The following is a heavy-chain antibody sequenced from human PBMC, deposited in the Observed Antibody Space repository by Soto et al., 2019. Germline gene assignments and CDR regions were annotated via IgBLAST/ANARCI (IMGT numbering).Heavy chain of an antibody. Sequence: PSDPLSLTFTVSGCPISSGPYSWGWIRQPPGKWLDWIGTFYYSESTHYNPSLESRVTISVDTSKNQFSLKVSSVTAADTAVYYCARLGGYCSTTSCYGYYGMDVWGQGTTVTVSS. CDR1: GCPISSGPYS. V-gene: IGHV4-39*01. CDR2: FYYSEST. D-gene: IGHD2-2*01. J-gene: IGHJ6*02. CDR3: ARLGGYCSTTSCYGYYGMDV.